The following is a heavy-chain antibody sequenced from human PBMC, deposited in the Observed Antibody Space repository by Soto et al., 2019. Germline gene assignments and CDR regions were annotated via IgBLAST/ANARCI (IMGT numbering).Heavy chain of an antibody. Sequence: ASVKVSCKASGYTFTSYGISWVRQAPGQGLEWMGWISAYNGNTNYAQKLQGSVTMTTDTSTSTAYMELRSLRSDDTAVYYCARGPIGWNYYKGGWDYWGQGTLVTVSS. D-gene: IGHD1-7*01. CDR1: GYTFTSYG. CDR2: ISAYNGNT. CDR3: ARGPIGWNYYKGGWDY. V-gene: IGHV1-18*01. J-gene: IGHJ4*02.